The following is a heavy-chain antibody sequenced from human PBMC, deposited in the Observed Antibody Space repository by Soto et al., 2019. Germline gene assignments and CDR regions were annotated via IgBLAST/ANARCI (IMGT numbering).Heavy chain of an antibody. CDR3: AREWSALDF. Sequence: SETLSLTCIVSGGSSSGHKWHWIRQPPGKGLEWIGYTYYSGSTNYNPSLKSRITISVDTSKNQFSLKLSSVTAADTAVYYCAREWSALDFWGQGTLVTVSS. J-gene: IGHJ4*02. CDR2: TYYSGST. D-gene: IGHD2-15*01. CDR1: GGSSSGHK. V-gene: IGHV4-59*11.